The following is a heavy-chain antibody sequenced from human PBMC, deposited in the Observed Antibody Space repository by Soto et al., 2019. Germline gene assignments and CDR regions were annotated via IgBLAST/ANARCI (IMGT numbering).Heavy chain of an antibody. CDR1: GGTFSSYA. Sequence: ASVKVSCKASGGTFSSYAISWVRQAPGQGLEWMGGTIPIFGTANYAQKFQGRVTITADKSTSTAYMELSSLRSEDTAVYYCARAGVVVPFNYWGQGTLVTVSS. J-gene: IGHJ4*02. V-gene: IGHV1-69*06. CDR3: ARAGVVVPFNY. CDR2: TIPIFGTA. D-gene: IGHD3-22*01.